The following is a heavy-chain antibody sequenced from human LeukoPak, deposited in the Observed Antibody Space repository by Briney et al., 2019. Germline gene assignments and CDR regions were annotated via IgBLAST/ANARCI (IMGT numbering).Heavy chain of an antibody. CDR3: ASSVAAAGIGRASFDY. CDR2: IIPIFGTA. J-gene: IGHJ4*02. Sequence: SVKVSCKASGGTFSSYAISWVRQAPGQGLEWMGGIIPIFGTASYAQKFQGRVTITTDESTSTAYMELSSLRSEDTAVYYCASSVAAAGIGRASFDYWGQGTLVTVSS. V-gene: IGHV1-69*05. CDR1: GGTFSSYA. D-gene: IGHD6-13*01.